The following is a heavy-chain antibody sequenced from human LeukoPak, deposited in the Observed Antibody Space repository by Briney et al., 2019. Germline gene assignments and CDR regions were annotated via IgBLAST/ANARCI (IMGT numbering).Heavy chain of an antibody. Sequence: GGSLRLSCAASGFTFSSYGMHWVRQAPGKGLEWVAFIRYDGSNKYYADSVKGRFTISRDNSKNTLYLQMNSLRAEDTAVYYCAKDMGAKCRVCSSSSSDDQFWGQGTMVTVSS. J-gene: IGHJ3*01. CDR2: IRYDGSNK. V-gene: IGHV3-30*02. CDR1: GFTFSSYG. CDR3: AKDMGAKCRVCSSSSSDDQF. D-gene: IGHD6-6*01.